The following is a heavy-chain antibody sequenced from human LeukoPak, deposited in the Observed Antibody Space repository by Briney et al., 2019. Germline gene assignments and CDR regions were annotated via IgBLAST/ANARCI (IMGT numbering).Heavy chain of an antibody. CDR2: MNPNSGNT. V-gene: IGHV1-8*01. CDR1: GYTFTSYD. D-gene: IGHD1-26*01. CDR3: ARKGATGRHIGRNWFDP. J-gene: IGHJ5*02. Sequence: ASVKVSCKASGYTFTSYDINWVRQATGQGLEWMGWMNPNSGNTGYAQKFQGRVTMTRNTSISTAYMELSSLRSEDPAVYYCARKGATGRHIGRNWFDPWGQGTLVTVSS.